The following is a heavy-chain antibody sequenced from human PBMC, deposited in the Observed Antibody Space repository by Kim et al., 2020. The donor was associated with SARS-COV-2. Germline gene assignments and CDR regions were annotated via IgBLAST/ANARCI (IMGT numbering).Heavy chain of an antibody. CDR3: ACNVGSTPDYYFDY. D-gene: IGHD1-26*01. Sequence: SNPSLKRRVTISGDTSKNQFSLNMRSVTAADTAVYYCACNVGSTPDYYFDYWGRGALVTVSS. V-gene: IGHV4-39*07. J-gene: IGHJ4*02.